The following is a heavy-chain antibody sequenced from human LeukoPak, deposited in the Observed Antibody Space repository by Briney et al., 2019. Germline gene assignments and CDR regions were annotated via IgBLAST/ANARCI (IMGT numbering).Heavy chain of an antibody. V-gene: IGHV1-8*01. D-gene: IGHD1-26*01. CDR2: MNPNSGNT. Sequence: ASVKVSCKASGYTFTSYDINWVRQATGQGLEWMGWMNPNSGNTGYKQRFQGRVTMTRNTSISTAYMELSSLRSEDTAVYYCARGSYGSSWGVTGYWGQGTLVTVSS. CDR3: ARGSYGSSWGVTGY. J-gene: IGHJ4*02. CDR1: GYTFTSYD.